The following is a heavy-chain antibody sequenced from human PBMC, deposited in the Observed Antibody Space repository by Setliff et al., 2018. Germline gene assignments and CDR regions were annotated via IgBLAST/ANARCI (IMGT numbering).Heavy chain of an antibody. V-gene: IGHV5-51*01. CDR2: IYPGDSDI. J-gene: IGHJ4*02. D-gene: IGHD3-10*01. Sequence: GESLKISCKGSGYSFSTYWIGWVRQMPGKGLEWMGIIYPGDSDIRYSPSFQGQVTISGDKSFSTAYLQWSSLKASDSAMYYCGRSPYGSGSQFDYWGQGTLVTVS. CDR1: GYSFSTYW. CDR3: GRSPYGSGSQFDY.